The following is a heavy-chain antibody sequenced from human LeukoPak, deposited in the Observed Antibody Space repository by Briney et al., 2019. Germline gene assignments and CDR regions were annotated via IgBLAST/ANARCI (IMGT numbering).Heavy chain of an antibody. Sequence: SETRSLTCTVAGGSISTYYWSWIRQPPGKGREWIGYIYYTGSTSYNPSLKSRVTMSLDASKNQFSLELTSVTPADPAVYYCARGGNYWPQWWFDPWGRGTLVSVS. CDR1: GGSISTYY. CDR3: ARGGNYWPQWWFDP. V-gene: IGHV4-59*01. J-gene: IGHJ5*02. D-gene: IGHD1-26*01. CDR2: IYYTGST.